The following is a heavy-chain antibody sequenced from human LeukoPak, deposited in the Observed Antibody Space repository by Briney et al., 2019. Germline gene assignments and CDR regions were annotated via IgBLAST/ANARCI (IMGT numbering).Heavy chain of an antibody. CDR2: IKSKTDGGTT. CDR3: TTEGRYCSGGSCFYY. D-gene: IGHD2-15*01. J-gene: IGHJ4*02. V-gene: IGHV3-15*01. CDR1: GFTFSNAW. Sequence: GGSLRLSCAASGFTFSNAWMSWVRQAPGKGLEWVGRIKSKTDGGTTDYAAPVEGRFTISRDDSKNTLYLQMNSLKTEDTAVYYCTTEGRYCSGGSCFYYWGQGTLVTVSS.